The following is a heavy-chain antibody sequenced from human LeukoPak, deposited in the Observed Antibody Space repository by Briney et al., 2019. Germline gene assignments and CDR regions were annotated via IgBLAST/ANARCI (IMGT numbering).Heavy chain of an antibody. J-gene: IGHJ4*02. Sequence: SETLSLTCAVYGGSFSGYYWSWIRQPPGKGLEWIGEINHSGSTNYNPSLKSRVTISVDTSKDQFSLKLSSVTAADTAVYYCARGGGDWSYDYWGQGTLVTVSS. D-gene: IGHD2-21*01. CDR1: GGSFSGYY. V-gene: IGHV4-34*01. CDR2: INHSGST. CDR3: ARGGGDWSYDY.